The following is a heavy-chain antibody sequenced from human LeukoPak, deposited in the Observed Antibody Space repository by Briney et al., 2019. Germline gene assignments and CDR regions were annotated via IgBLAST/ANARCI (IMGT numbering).Heavy chain of an antibody. CDR1: GGSISSSSYY. CDR2: IYYSGST. D-gene: IGHD6-6*01. Sequence: SETLSLTCTVSGGSISSSSYYWGWIRQPPGKGLEWIGSIYYSGSTYYNPSLKSRVTISVDTSKNQFSLKLSSLTAADTAVYYCASRTPSIAALLGYYYMDVWGKGTTVTVSS. J-gene: IGHJ6*03. CDR3: ASRTPSIAALLGYYYMDV. V-gene: IGHV4-39*07.